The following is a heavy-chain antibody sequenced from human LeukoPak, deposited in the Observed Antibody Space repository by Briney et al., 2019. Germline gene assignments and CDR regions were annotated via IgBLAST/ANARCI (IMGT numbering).Heavy chain of an antibody. CDR2: IRYDGSNK. Sequence: GGSLRLSCAASGFTFSSYGMHWVRQAPGKGLEWVAFIRYDGSNKYYADSVKGRFTISRDNSKNTLYLQMNSLRAEDTAVYYCAISLRGSGVFSSLDYWGQGTLVTVSS. CDR3: AISLRGSGVFSSLDY. J-gene: IGHJ4*02. D-gene: IGHD3-10*01. CDR1: GFTFSSYG. V-gene: IGHV3-30*02.